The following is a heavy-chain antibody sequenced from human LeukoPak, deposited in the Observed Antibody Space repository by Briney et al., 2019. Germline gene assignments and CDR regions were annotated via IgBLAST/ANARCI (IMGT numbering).Heavy chain of an antibody. CDR2: IYTSGST. D-gene: IGHD2-2*01. CDR1: GYSITSGYY. Sequence: SETLSLTCTVSGYSITSGYYWGWIRQPAGKGLEWIGRIYTSGSTNYNPSLKSRVTISVDTSKNQFSLKLSSVTAADTAVYYCARWDEGSSAKYNWFDPWGQGTLVTVSS. CDR3: ARWDEGSSAKYNWFDP. J-gene: IGHJ5*02. V-gene: IGHV4-61*02.